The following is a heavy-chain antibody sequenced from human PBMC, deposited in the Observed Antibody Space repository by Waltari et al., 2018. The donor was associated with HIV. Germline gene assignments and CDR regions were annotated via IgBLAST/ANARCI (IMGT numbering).Heavy chain of an antibody. J-gene: IGHJ5*01. CDR1: GFTFSNYP. D-gene: IGHD6-19*01. V-gene: IGHV3-23*01. CDR2: ISGSGVTE. CDR3: AKTGYDSGWTFDS. Sequence: EVKLLESGGGLVQAGGSLRLSCAASGFTFSNYPMSWIRQAPGKGPGWVSGISGSGVTEYYADSVRGRFTISRDDSRNTLDLQMTNLRAEDTAMYYCAKTGYDSGWTFDSWGQGTLVTVSS.